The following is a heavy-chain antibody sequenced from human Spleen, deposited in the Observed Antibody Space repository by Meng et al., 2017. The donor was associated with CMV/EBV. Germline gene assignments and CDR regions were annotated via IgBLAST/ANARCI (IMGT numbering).Heavy chain of an antibody. CDR3: ARGSYSSGWYIRGFFDY. D-gene: IGHD6-19*01. CDR1: GGSITNYY. CDR2: IYYSGST. Sequence: SETLSLTCTVSGGSITNYYWSWIRQSPGKGLEWIGYIYYSGSTNYNPSLKSRVSISTDTSKNQFSLKLSSVTAADTAVYYCARGSYSSGWYIRGFFDYWGQGTLVTVSS. V-gene: IGHV4-59*12. J-gene: IGHJ4*02.